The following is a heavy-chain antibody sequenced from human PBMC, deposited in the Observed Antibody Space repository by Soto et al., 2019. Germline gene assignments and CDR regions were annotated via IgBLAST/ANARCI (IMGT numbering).Heavy chain of an antibody. J-gene: IGHJ6*02. V-gene: IGHV1-69*04. Sequence: ASVKVSCKASGGTFSSYAISWVRQAPGQGLEWMGRIIPILGIANYAQKFQGRVTITADKSTSTAYMELSSLRSEDTAVYYCARDFCPGSVEFSGSYYYYGMDVWGQGTTVTVSS. CDR1: GGTFSSYA. CDR3: ARDFCPGSVEFSGSYYYYGMDV. D-gene: IGHD1-26*01. CDR2: IIPILGIA.